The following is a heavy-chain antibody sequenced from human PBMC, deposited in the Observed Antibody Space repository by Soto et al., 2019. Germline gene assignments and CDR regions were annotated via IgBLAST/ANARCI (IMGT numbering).Heavy chain of an antibody. CDR3: ARGGGLYSSAFIDY. D-gene: IGHD6-19*01. V-gene: IGHV3-53*01. J-gene: IGHJ4*02. Sequence: EVQLVESGGGLIQPGGSLRLSCAASGFTVSSNYMSWVRQAPGEGLEWVSVIYSGGSTYYADSVKGRFPISRDNSKNTLDLQMNSLRAEDTAVYYCARGGGLYSSAFIDYWGQGTLVTVSS. CDR2: IYSGGST. CDR1: GFTVSSNY.